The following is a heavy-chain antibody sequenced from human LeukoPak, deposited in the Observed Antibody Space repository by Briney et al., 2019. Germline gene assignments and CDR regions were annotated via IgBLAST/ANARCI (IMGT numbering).Heavy chain of an antibody. D-gene: IGHD6-6*01. CDR1: EFTFSNFP. CDR2: ISSGGGSI. V-gene: IGHV3-23*01. Sequence: SGGSLRLSCAASEFTFSNFPMNWVGRAPGKRRKWVSGISSGGGSIYYADSVKGRFTISRDNSKNTLYLQMNSLRAEDTAVYYCASSPLAARPKLDYWGQGTLVTVSS. CDR3: ASSPLAARPKLDY. J-gene: IGHJ4*02.